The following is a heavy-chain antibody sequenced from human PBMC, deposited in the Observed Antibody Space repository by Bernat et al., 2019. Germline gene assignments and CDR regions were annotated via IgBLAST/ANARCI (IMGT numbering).Heavy chain of an antibody. CDR3: ACNVNYSGSGTSYLADYFRY. D-gene: IGHD3-10*01. CDR2: FYYTGST. V-gene: IGHV4-30-4*01. CDR1: GGSINSGDYY. J-gene: IGHJ4*02. Sequence: QVQLQESGPGLVNPSQTLSLTCTVSGGSINSGDYYWSWIRQPPGKGLEWIGYFYYTGSTYYNPSLKTRVAISVDTSKNQFSLKLTSVTAADTAIYYCACNVNYSGSGTSYLADYFRYWGQGTLITVSS.